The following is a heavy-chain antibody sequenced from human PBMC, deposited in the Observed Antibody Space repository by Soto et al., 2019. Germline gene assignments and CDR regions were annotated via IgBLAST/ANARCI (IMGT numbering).Heavy chain of an antibody. V-gene: IGHV1-3*01. J-gene: IGHJ6*02. Sequence: ASLKVSCKASGSTFTSYAMHCVRHTPGQRLELIGWIDAGNVNRKYSQKFQGRVTITRDTSASTAYMELSSLRSEDTAVYYCARGTPYGNYSYYYYGMEVWGQGTTVTVSS. CDR2: IDAGNVNR. CDR3: ARGTPYGNYSYYYYGMEV. CDR1: GSTFTSYA. D-gene: IGHD4-17*01.